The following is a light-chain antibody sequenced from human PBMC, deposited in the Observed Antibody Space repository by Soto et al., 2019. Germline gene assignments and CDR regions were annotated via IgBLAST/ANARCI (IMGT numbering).Light chain of an antibody. CDR3: AVWDASLTGWV. CDR1: SSNIGSHY. V-gene: IGLV1-47*01. J-gene: IGLJ3*02. CDR2: RDG. Sequence: QSVLTQPPSASGTPGQSLTISCAGSSSNIGSHYVYWYQHLPGTAPKLLIFRDGQRPSGVPDRFFGSKSGTSASLAISGLRSEDEAHYYCAVWDASLTGWVFGGGTNVTVL.